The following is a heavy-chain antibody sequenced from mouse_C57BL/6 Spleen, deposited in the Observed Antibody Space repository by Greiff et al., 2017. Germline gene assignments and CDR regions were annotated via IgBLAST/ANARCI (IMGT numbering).Heavy chain of an antibody. D-gene: IGHD2-1*01. Sequence: QVQLQQPGAELVMPGASVKLSCKASGYTFTSYWMHWVKQRPGQGLEWIGEIDPSDSYTNYNQKFKGKTTLTVDKSSSTAYMQLSSLTSEDSAVYYFERWRGNYEGGYAMDYWGQGTTVTVSS. CDR1: GYTFTSYW. CDR2: IDPSDSYT. J-gene: IGHJ4*01. CDR3: ERWRGNYEGGYAMDY. V-gene: IGHV1-69*01.